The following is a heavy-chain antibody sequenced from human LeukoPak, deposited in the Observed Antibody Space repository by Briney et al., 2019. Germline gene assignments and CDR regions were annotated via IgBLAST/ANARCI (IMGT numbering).Heavy chain of an antibody. CDR1: GFTFSDAW. CDR2: IQSKTDGGTT. V-gene: IGHV3-15*01. J-gene: IGHJ4*02. CDR3: TTWSSQFDY. D-gene: IGHD6-6*01. Sequence: GGSLRLSCAASGFTFSDAWMTWVRQAPGKGLECVGFIQSKTDGGTTDSAAPVKGRFTVSRDDSKNTLYLQMNSLKTEDTAVYYCTTWSSQFDYWGQGALVTVSS.